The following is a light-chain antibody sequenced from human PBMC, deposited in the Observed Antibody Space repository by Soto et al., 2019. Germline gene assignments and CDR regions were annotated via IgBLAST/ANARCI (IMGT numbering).Light chain of an antibody. Sequence: EIVMTQSPVTLSVSPGERVTLSCRASQSVSSDLAWYQQRPGQAPRLLIYGASTRATGIPARFSGSGYGTDFTLTISSLQSEDFAVYSCQQYNNWPTYTFGQGTKLEIK. J-gene: IGKJ2*01. CDR3: QQYNNWPTYT. CDR1: QSVSSD. V-gene: IGKV3-15*01. CDR2: GAS.